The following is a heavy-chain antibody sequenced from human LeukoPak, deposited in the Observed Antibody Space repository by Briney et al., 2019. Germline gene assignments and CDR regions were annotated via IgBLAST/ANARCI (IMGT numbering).Heavy chain of an antibody. CDR3: ARSPSIAARRIYYHYYMDV. CDR1: GFTVSSNY. D-gene: IGHD6-6*01. V-gene: IGHV3-53*01. Sequence: GGSLRLSCAASGFTVSSNYMSWVRQAPGKGLEWVSVIYSGGSTYYADSVKGRFTISRDNSKNTLYLQMNSLRAEDTAVYYCARSPSIAARRIYYHYYMDVWGKGTTVTVSS. CDR2: IYSGGST. J-gene: IGHJ6*03.